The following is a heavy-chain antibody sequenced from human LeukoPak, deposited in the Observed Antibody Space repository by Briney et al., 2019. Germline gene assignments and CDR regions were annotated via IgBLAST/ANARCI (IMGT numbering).Heavy chain of an antibody. CDR2: IIPILGIA. J-gene: IGHJ4*02. Sequence: SVKVSCKASGGTFSSYTISWVRQAPGQGLEWMGRIIPILGIANYAQKFQGRVTITADKSTSTAYMELSSLRSEDTAVYYCAIDSSGTSCYKGNVYCGQGTLVTVSS. D-gene: IGHD2-2*02. CDR3: AIDSSGTSCYKGNVY. CDR1: GGTFSSYT. V-gene: IGHV1-69*02.